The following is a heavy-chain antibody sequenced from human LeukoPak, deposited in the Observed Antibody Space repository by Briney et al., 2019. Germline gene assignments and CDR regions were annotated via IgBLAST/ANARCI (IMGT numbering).Heavy chain of an antibody. V-gene: IGHV3-21*01. D-gene: IGHD3-9*01. CDR3: TRDGHGDGFLTGYSYFGIDV. J-gene: IGHJ6*02. Sequence: GGSLRLSCDASGFSLRTYSMNWVRQAPGKGLEWVSSITISSNYIYYADSVKGRFTISRGNAKNSLYLQMNDLRVEDTALYFCTRDGHGDGFLTGYSYFGIDVWGQGTTVTVSS. CDR1: GFSLRTYS. CDR2: ITISSNYI.